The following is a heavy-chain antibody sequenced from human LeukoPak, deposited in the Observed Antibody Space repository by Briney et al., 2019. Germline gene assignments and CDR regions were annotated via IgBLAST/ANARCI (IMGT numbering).Heavy chain of an antibody. Sequence: PSETLSLTCTVSGGSISNYYWGWIRQPPGKGLEWIGYINYSGSANYNPSLKSRVTMSVDTSKNQFSLKLTSVTAADTAVYYCARVYRDDFWSGYSTHFDYWGQGTLVTVSS. CDR2: INYSGSA. CDR3: ARVYRDDFWSGYSTHFDY. CDR1: GGSISNYY. D-gene: IGHD3-3*01. V-gene: IGHV4-59*01. J-gene: IGHJ4*02.